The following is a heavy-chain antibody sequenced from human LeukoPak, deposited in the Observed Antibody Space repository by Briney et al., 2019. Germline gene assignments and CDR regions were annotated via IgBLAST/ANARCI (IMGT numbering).Heavy chain of an antibody. Sequence: GGTLRLSCAASGFTFSSYGMSWVRQAPGKGLEWVSALSGSGGSTYYADSVKGRFTISRDNAKNSLYLQMNSLRAKDTAVYYCAINHRDGYSELGYWGQGTLVTVSS. D-gene: IGHD5-24*01. V-gene: IGHV3-23*01. CDR3: AINHRDGYSELGY. CDR1: GFTFSSYG. CDR2: LSGSGGST. J-gene: IGHJ4*02.